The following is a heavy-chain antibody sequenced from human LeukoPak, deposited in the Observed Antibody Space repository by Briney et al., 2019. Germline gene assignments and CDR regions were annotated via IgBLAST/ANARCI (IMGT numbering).Heavy chain of an antibody. Sequence: SETLSLTCAVYGGSFSGYYWSWIRQPPGKGLEWIGEINHSGSTNYNPSLKSRVTISVDTSKNQFSLKLSSVTAADTAVYYCARGRRVTGYYYYMDVWGKGTTVTVSS. CDR2: INHSGST. CDR1: GGSFSGYY. J-gene: IGHJ6*03. CDR3: ARGRRVTGYYYYMDV. D-gene: IGHD7-27*01. V-gene: IGHV4-34*01.